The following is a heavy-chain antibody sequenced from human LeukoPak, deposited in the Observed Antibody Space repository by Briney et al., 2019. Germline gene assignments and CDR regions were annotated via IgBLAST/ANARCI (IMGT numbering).Heavy chain of an antibody. Sequence: PGGSLRLSCAASGFNFSSYGMTWVRQAPGKGLEWVSYIGGSSNSIYYADSVKGRFTISRDNARNSLYLQMNSLRAEDTAVYYCARSPIIWGQGTMVTVSS. CDR1: GFNFSSYG. V-gene: IGHV3-48*01. CDR2: IGGSSNSI. CDR3: ARSPII. J-gene: IGHJ3*02.